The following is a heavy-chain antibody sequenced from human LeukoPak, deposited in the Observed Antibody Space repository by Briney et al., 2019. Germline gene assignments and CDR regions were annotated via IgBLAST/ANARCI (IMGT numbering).Heavy chain of an antibody. CDR2: IWYDGSNK. CDR3: ARESGRWNDEGIDY. V-gene: IGHV3-33*01. J-gene: IGHJ4*02. D-gene: IGHD1-1*01. Sequence: GGSLRLSCAASGFTFSSYGMHWVRQAPGKGLEWVAVIWYDGSNKYYADSVKGRFTISRDNSKNTLYLQMNSLRAEDTAVYYCARESGRWNDEGIDYWGQGTLVTVSS. CDR1: GFTFSSYG.